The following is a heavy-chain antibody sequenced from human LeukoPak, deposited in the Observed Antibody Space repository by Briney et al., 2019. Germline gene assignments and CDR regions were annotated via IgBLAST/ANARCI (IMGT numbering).Heavy chain of an antibody. D-gene: IGHD6-13*01. CDR3: AKDGPGYSGYVDY. CDR1: GFTSTDYP. V-gene: IGHV3-23*01. CDR2: LTRSGGDT. J-gene: IGHJ4*02. Sequence: GGSLRLSCAASGFTSTDYPLSWLRQAPGKGVEWVSALTRSGGDTYLADTVKGRFTISRDNSRDTLYLQMHSLRVEDTAIYYCAKDGPGYSGYVDYWGQGTLVTVSS.